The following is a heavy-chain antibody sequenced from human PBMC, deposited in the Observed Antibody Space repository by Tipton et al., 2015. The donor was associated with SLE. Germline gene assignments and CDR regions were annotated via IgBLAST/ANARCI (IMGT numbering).Heavy chain of an antibody. D-gene: IGHD6-19*01. Sequence: LRLSCTVSGGSISSGSDFWTWIRQPAGKGLEWIGYIFTSGTTKYNPSLQSRVTISADKSKNQFSLEVNSVTAADTAVYYCARGRLVFPFDYWGQGTLVTVSS. CDR3: ARGRLVFPFDY. V-gene: IGHV4-61*09. J-gene: IGHJ4*02. CDR2: IFTSGTT. CDR1: GGSISSGSDF.